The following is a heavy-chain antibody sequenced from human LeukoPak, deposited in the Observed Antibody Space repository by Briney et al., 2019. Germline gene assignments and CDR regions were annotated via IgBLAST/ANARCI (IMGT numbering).Heavy chain of an antibody. D-gene: IGHD3-10*01. CDR2: IYPGDSDT. CDR3: ARHHDRYGSGSYWFDP. V-gene: IGHV5-51*01. Sequence: GESLKISFKGSGYRFTSYWIGWVRQMPGKGLEWMGIIYPGDSDTRYSPSFQGQVTISADKSISTAYLQWSSLKASDTAMYYCARHHDRYGSGSYWFDPWGQGTLVTVSS. J-gene: IGHJ5*02. CDR1: GYRFTSYW.